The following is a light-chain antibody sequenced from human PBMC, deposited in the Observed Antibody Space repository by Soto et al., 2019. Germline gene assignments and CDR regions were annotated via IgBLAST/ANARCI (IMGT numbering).Light chain of an antibody. J-gene: IGLJ1*01. Sequence: QSVLTQPASVSGSPGQSITISCTGTSSDVGNNNYVSWYQHNPGRAPKVMICDVTNRPSGVSNRISGSKSGNTASLTIPGLQAEYEADYYCSSLTGSSYVFGTGTKLTVL. V-gene: IGLV2-14*03. CDR2: DVT. CDR3: SSLTGSSYV. CDR1: SSDVGNNNY.